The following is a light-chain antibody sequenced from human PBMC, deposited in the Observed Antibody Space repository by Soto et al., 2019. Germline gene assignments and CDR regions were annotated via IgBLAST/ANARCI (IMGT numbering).Light chain of an antibody. Sequence: DIQMTQSPDSLSASVGDRVTITCRASQSISTYLHWYQQKPGKAPKLLVHSVSNSQSGVPSRFTGSGSGTDFTLTISSLQPEDFATYFCQQSSSGPFTFGQGTKLEI. J-gene: IGKJ2*01. V-gene: IGKV1-39*01. CDR3: QQSSSGPFT. CDR1: QSISTY. CDR2: SVS.